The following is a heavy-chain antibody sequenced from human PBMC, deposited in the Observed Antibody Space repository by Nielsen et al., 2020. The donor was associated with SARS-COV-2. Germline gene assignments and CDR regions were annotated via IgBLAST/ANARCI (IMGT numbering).Heavy chain of an antibody. CDR1: GYTFTSYY. Sequence: ASVKVSCKASGYTFTSYYMHWVRQAPGQGLEWMGWISAYNGNTNYAQKLQGRVTMTTDTSTSTAYMELRSLRSDDTAVYYCARDGGDRPYYYYGMDVWGQGTTVTVSS. CDR3: ARDGGDRPYYYYGMDV. D-gene: IGHD2-21*02. J-gene: IGHJ6*02. V-gene: IGHV1-18*04. CDR2: ISAYNGNT.